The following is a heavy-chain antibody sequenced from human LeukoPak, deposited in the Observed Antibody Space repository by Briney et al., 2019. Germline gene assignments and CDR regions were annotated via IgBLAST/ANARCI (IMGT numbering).Heavy chain of an antibody. V-gene: IGHV3-21*01. D-gene: IGHD3-10*01. CDR1: GFSFSSSS. CDR2: IDDRSTYI. CDR3: ARDTSGSQVITYLDY. J-gene: IGHJ4*02. Sequence: PGGSLRLSYAASGFSFSSSSMSWVRQAPGKGLEWVSYIDDRSTYIFYADSVQGRFTLSRDNAKNSLILQMNSLRAEDTAVYYCARDTSGSQVITYLDYWGQGILVTVAS.